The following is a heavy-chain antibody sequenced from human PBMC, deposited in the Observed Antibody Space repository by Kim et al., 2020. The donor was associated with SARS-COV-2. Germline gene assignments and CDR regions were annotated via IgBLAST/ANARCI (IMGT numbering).Heavy chain of an antibody. V-gene: IGHV4-59*02. D-gene: IGHD4-17*01. Sequence: SETLSLTCTASSDSVSYYYWSWIRQPPGKGLEWIGYISFSGVTKYKSSLQSRVTISADTSKNQLSLKLRSVTAADTAVYFCARTAEMSTVEAFDLWGQGT. CDR2: ISFSGVT. CDR3: ARTAEMSTVEAFDL. CDR1: SDSVSYYY. J-gene: IGHJ3*01.